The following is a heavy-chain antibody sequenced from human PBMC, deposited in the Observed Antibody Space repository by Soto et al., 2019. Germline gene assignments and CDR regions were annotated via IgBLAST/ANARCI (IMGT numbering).Heavy chain of an antibody. D-gene: IGHD3-22*01. CDR2: ISSNGGST. Sequence: GGSLRLSCSASGFTFSSYAMHWVRQAPGKGLEYVSAISSNGGSTYYADSVKGRFTISRDNSKNTLYLQMSSLRAEDTAVYYCVTPLYDSSGYYYSEWFDPWGQGTLVTVSS. J-gene: IGHJ5*02. CDR3: VTPLYDSSGYYYSEWFDP. CDR1: GFTFSSYA. V-gene: IGHV3-64D*08.